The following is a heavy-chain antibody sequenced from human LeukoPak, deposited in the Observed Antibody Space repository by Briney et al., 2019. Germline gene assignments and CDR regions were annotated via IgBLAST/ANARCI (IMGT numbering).Heavy chain of an antibody. J-gene: IGHJ6*03. CDR3: ARDPANSYNYYMDV. D-gene: IGHD6-25*01. Sequence: GGSLRLSCAASGFTFSSYAMHWVRQAPGKGLEWVAVISYDGSNKYYADSVKGRFTISRDNSRNTLFLQMNSLRAEDTAVYYCARDPANSYNYYMDVWGKGTTVPVSS. CDR1: GFTFSSYA. V-gene: IGHV3-30-3*01. CDR2: ISYDGSNK.